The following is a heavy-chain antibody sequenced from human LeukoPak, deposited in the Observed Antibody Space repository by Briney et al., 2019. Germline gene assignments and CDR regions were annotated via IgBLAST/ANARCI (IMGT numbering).Heavy chain of an antibody. CDR2: IHNCGST. CDR1: GSISRYY. D-gene: IGHD1-20*01. V-gene: IGHV4-4*09. J-gene: IGHJ3*01. Sequence: PSETLSLTCTVSGSISRYYWSWIRQPPGKGLEWIGWIGCIHNCGSTSYNPSLESRVTISVDTSKNQISLTLSSVTAADTAVYYCARVSAITGATDALDFWGQGAMVTVSS. CDR3: ARVSAITGATDALDF.